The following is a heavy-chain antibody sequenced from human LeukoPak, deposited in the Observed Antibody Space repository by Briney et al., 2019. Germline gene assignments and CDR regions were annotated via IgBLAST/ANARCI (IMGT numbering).Heavy chain of an antibody. CDR3: ARDGGSGAYYYYMDV. Sequence: PSETLSLTCTVSGYSISSGYYWGWIRQPPGKGLEWIGSIYHSGSTYYNPSLKSRVTISVDTSKNQFSLKLSSVTAADTAVYYCARDGGSGAYYYYMDVWGKGTTVTISS. J-gene: IGHJ6*03. CDR2: IYHSGST. D-gene: IGHD3-10*01. V-gene: IGHV4-38-2*02. CDR1: GYSISSGYY.